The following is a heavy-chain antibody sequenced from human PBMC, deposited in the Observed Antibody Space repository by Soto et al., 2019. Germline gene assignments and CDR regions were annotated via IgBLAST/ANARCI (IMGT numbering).Heavy chain of an antibody. Sequence: EVQLLESGGGLVQPGGSLRLSCADSGFTFYSYAVSWVRQAPGKGLEWVSGISGGGSNTYYAGPVKGRFTISRDNSKNTLYLQMNSLSADDTAVYYCAKVPKWYHWYYMDVWGKGTTVTVSS. CDR2: ISGGGSNT. V-gene: IGHV3-23*01. CDR3: AKVPKWYHWYYMDV. D-gene: IGHD2-2*01. CDR1: GFTFYSYA. J-gene: IGHJ6*03.